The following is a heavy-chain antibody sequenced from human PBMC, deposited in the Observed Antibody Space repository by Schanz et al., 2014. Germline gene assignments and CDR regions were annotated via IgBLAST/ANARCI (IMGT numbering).Heavy chain of an antibody. CDR1: GFTFSSYA. D-gene: IGHD6-13*01. CDR2: ISGSGGST. Sequence: EVHLVESGGGLVQPGGSLRLSCAASGFTFSSYAMSCVRQAPGKGLEWVIVISGSGGSTYYVDSVKARFTISRDNSKNTLYLQMKSLRAEDTAVYFCVSQTGSHNYWGQGTLVTVSS. CDR3: VSQTGSHNY. J-gene: IGHJ4*02. V-gene: IGHV3-23*04.